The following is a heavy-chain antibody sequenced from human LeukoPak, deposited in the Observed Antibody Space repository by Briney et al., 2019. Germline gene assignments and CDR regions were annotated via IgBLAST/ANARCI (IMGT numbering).Heavy chain of an antibody. V-gene: IGHV3-74*01. CDR1: GFNFSSYW. J-gene: IGHJ4*02. CDR2: IKSDGSST. Sequence: PGGSLRLSYAACGFNFSSYWMHWVRQAPGKGLVWVSRIKSDGSSTSSADSVKGRFTISRDNAKNTLYLQMNSLRAEDTAVYYCARGSYYYDSRCYSPGAYWGQGTLVTVSS. D-gene: IGHD3-22*01. CDR3: ARGSYYYDSRCYSPGAY.